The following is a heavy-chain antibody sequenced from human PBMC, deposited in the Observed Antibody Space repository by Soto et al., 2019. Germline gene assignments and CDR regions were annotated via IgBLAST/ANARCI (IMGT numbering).Heavy chain of an antibody. CDR1: RFTFSGYW. V-gene: IGHV3-7*01. J-gene: IGHJ3*02. Sequence: GRSLRLSCADSRFTFSGYWMYWVRQAPGKGLYWVANIKEDGSEKNYVDSVRGRFTISRDNAKNSVYLQMDSLRAEGTAVYYCARGASIWGQGTMVNV. CDR2: IKEDGSEK. CDR3: ARGASI.